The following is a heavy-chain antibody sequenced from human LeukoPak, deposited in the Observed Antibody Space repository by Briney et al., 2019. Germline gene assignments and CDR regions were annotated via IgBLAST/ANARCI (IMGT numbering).Heavy chain of an antibody. CDR3: ARDWGVSARPGYMDV. Sequence: SETLSLTCTVSGGSISSSSYYWGWIRQSPGKGLEYIGSIYYSGSTYYNPSLKSRVTISVDTSKNQFSLKLSSVTAADTAVYYCARDWGVSARPGYMDVWGKGTTVTVSS. J-gene: IGHJ6*03. CDR1: GGSISSSSYY. D-gene: IGHD6-6*01. V-gene: IGHV4-39*07. CDR2: IYYSGST.